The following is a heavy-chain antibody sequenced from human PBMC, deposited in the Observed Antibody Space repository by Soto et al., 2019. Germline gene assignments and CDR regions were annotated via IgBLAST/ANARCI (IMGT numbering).Heavy chain of an antibody. J-gene: IGHJ4*02. Sequence: QVQLVQSGAEVEKPGASVKVSCRPSGYTFTTFDINWVRQAPGQGLEWMGWMSPNSGNTGYAQKFQGRVVMTRETAISTAYMELRSLTSEDTAVYYCARGITQGYDYWGQGTLVTVSS. V-gene: IGHV1-8*01. CDR3: ARGITQGYDY. D-gene: IGHD3-16*01. CDR1: GYTFTTFD. CDR2: MSPNSGNT.